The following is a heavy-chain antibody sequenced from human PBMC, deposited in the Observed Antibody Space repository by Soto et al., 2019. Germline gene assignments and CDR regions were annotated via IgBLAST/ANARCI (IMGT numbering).Heavy chain of an antibody. J-gene: IGHJ5*02. CDR3: ARDRGPSSGYYPYWFDP. CDR1: GGTFSSYA. D-gene: IGHD3-22*01. CDR2: IIPIFGTA. V-gene: IGHV1-69*12. Sequence: QVQLVQSGAEVKKPGSSVKVSCKASGGTFSSYAITWVRQAPGQGLEWMGGIIPIFGTANYAQKFQARVTITADDSMSTAYMELSSLRSEDTAVYYCARDRGPSSGYYPYWFDPWGQGTLVTVSS.